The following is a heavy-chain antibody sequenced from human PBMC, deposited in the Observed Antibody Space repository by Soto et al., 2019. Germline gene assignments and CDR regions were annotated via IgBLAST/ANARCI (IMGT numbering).Heavy chain of an antibody. D-gene: IGHD6-6*01. J-gene: IGHJ4*02. V-gene: IGHV2-5*02. CDR3: AHSRPPRLLDY. CDR1: GFSLSTSGVG. CDR2: IYWDDDK. Sequence: QITLKESGPTLVKPTQPLTLTCTFSGFSLSTSGVGVGWFRQPPGKALEWLALIYWDDDKRYSPSLNSRLTITKDTLKDQVVLTLTNMDPVATATYYCAHSRPPRLLDYWGQGTLVTVSS.